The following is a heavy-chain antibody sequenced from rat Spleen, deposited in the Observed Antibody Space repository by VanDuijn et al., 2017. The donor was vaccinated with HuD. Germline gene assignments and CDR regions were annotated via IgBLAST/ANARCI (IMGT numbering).Heavy chain of an antibody. CDR3: ASRGRTY. Sequence: QVQLKESGPGLVQPSQTVSLTCTVSGLSLNSYHVHWVRQPPGKGLEWMGVILINGGTDYNSAIKSRLSISRDTSKSQVFLKLNSLQTEDTAMYFCASRGRTYWGQGVMVTVSS. J-gene: IGHJ2*01. V-gene: IGHV2-32*01. CDR2: ILINGGT. CDR1: GLSLNSYH.